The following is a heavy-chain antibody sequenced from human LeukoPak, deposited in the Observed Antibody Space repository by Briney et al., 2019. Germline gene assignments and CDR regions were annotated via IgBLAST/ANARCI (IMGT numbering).Heavy chain of an antibody. D-gene: IGHD3-22*01. CDR1: GFTFSSYA. V-gene: IGHV3-64*01. J-gene: IGHJ4*02. CDR3: ARPLYSSAPGFDY. CDR2: ISSNGGST. Sequence: GGALRLSCVASGFTFSSYAMHWVRQAPGKGLEYVSAISSNGGSTYYANSVKGRFTNSRDNSKNTLYLQMGSLRAEDMAVYYGARPLYSSAPGFDYWGQGTLVTVSS.